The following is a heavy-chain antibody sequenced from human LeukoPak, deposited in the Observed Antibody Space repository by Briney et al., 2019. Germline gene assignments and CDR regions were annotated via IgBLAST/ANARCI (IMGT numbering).Heavy chain of an antibody. CDR2: IKQDGSEK. J-gene: IGHJ4*02. V-gene: IGHV3-7*01. D-gene: IGHD6-13*01. CDR1: GFTFSSYW. CDR3: ARDKQYTSSCDY. Sequence: GGSLRLSCAAYGFTFSSYWMNWVRQAPGKGLEWVANIKQDGSEKYYVDSVKGRFTISRDNAKNSLYLQMNSLRAEDTAVYYCARDKQYTSSCDYWGQGTLVTVSS.